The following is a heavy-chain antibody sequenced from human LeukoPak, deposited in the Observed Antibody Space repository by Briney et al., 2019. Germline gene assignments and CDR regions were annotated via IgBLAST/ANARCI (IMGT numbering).Heavy chain of an antibody. CDR2: IYYSGST. CDR3: ATAVPIVVVPAATWFDP. J-gene: IGHJ5*02. Sequence: PSETLSLTCTVSGGSISSSSYYWGWIRQPPGKGLEWIGSIYYSGSTYYNPSLKSRVTISVDTSKNQFSLKLSSVTAADTAVYYCATAVPIVVVPAATWFDPWGQGTLVTVSS. CDR1: GGSISSSSYY. D-gene: IGHD2-2*01. V-gene: IGHV4-39*01.